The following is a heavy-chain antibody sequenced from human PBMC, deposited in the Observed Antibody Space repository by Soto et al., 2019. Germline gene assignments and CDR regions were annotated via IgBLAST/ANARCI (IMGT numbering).Heavy chain of an antibody. CDR3: ARGSYYGSGSYYSPYYYYGMDV. D-gene: IGHD3-10*01. V-gene: IGHV1-69*13. CDR1: GGTFSSYA. J-gene: IGHJ6*02. CDR2: IIPIFGTA. Sequence: SVKVSCKASGGTFSSYAISWVRQAPGQGLEWMGGIIPIFGTANYAQKFQGRVMITADESTSTTYMELSSLRSEDTAVYYCARGSYYGSGSYYSPYYYYGMDVWGQGTTVTVSS.